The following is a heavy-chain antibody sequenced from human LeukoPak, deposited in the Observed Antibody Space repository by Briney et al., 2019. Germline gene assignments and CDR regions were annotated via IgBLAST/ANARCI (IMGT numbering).Heavy chain of an antibody. CDR3: ARHALIVVAAGYNWFDP. CDR1: GGSVRSSSYY. J-gene: IGHJ5*02. CDR2: MYYSGST. V-gene: IGHV4-39*01. D-gene: IGHD3-22*01. Sequence: SETLSLTCTVSGGSVRSSSYYWGWIRQPPGKGLEWIGSMYYSGSTYYNPSLKSRVTISVDTSKNQLSLNLRSVTAADTAVYYCARHALIVVAAGYNWFDPWGQGALVTVSS.